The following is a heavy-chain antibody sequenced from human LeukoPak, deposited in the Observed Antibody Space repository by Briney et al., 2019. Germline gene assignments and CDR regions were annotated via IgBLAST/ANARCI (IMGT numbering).Heavy chain of an antibody. CDR1: GCTFRTYA. CDR3: AKDPTTYYDTSGYGRYNWFDP. J-gene: IGHJ5*02. V-gene: IGHV3-23*01. D-gene: IGHD3-22*01. CDR2: ISGSGGST. Sequence: GGSLRLSCAASGCTFRTYAMSWVRQAPGKGLEWVSGISGSGGSTYYADSVKGRFTISRDNSKNTVYVQMNSLRAEDTAAYYCAKDPTTYYDTSGYGRYNWFDPWGQGTLVTVSS.